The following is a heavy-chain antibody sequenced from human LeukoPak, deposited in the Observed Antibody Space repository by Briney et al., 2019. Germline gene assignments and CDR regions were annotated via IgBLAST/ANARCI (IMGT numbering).Heavy chain of an antibody. D-gene: IGHD2-21*01. V-gene: IGHV6-1*01. CDR1: GDSVSSNSAA. J-gene: IGHJ3*02. CDR3: CHSLSGRTGAFDI. CDR2: TYYRSKWFN. Sequence: SQTLSLTCAISGDSVSSNSAAWNWIRQSPSRGLEWLGRTYYRSKWFNDYAVSVKSRITINPDTSKNQFSLQLHSVTHEDTAVYYCCHSLSGRTGAFDIWGQGTMVTVSS.